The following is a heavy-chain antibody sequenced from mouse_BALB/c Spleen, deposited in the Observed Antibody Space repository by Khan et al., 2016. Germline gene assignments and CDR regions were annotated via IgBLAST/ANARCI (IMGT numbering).Heavy chain of an antibody. CDR1: GFDFSRYW. D-gene: IGHD1-1*01. CDR3: ASLYYYGRFAY. V-gene: IGHV4-1*02. J-gene: IGHJ3*01. CDR2: INPDSSTI. Sequence: EVELVESGGGLVQPGGSLKLSCAASGFDFSRYWMSWVRQAPGKGLEWIGEINPDSSTINYTPSLKDKFIISRDNAKNTLYLHMSKVRSEDTALYYDASLYYYGRFAYWGQGTLVTVSA.